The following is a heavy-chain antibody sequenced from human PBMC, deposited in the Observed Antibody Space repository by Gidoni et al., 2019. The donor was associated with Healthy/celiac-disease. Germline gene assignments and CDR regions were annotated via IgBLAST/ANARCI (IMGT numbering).Heavy chain of an antibody. Sequence: QVQLVQSGAVVKKPGSSVKVSCNAAASTFSSYAISWVRQDPGQGLEWMGGIIPIFGTANYAQKFQGRVTITADESTSTAYMELSSLRSEDTAVYYCARWLDSSSWHYVFDPWGQGTLVTVSS. D-gene: IGHD6-13*01. J-gene: IGHJ5*02. CDR1: ASTFSSYA. CDR2: IIPIFGTA. V-gene: IGHV1-69*01. CDR3: ARWLDSSSWHYVFDP.